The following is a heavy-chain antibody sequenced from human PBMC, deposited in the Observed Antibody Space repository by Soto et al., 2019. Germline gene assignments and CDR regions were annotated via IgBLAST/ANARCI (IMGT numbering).Heavy chain of an antibody. D-gene: IGHD2-2*02. J-gene: IGHJ6*02. CDR1: GFTFSTYS. CDR3: GREYTAWHLAYGLDV. V-gene: IGHV3-21*01. Sequence: PGGSLRLSCVGSGFTFSTYSINWVRQAPGKGLEWVSSISSRSDIYYADSVKGRFTISRDNAKNSVSLQMNSLRAEDTAVYYCGREYTAWHLAYGLDVWCQGTTLTVSS. CDR2: ISSRSDI.